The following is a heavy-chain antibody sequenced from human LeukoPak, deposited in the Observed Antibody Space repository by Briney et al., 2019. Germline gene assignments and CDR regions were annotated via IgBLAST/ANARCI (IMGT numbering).Heavy chain of an antibody. CDR3: ARDAVTMVRGVNY. Sequence: PGGSLRLSCAASEFTFSDYYMSWIRQAPGKGLEWVSYISSSGSTIYYADSVKGRFTISRDNAKNSLYLQMNSLRAEDTAVYYCARDAVTMVRGVNYWGQGTLVTVSS. V-gene: IGHV3-11*01. CDR2: ISSSGSTI. CDR1: EFTFSDYY. J-gene: IGHJ4*02. D-gene: IGHD3-10*01.